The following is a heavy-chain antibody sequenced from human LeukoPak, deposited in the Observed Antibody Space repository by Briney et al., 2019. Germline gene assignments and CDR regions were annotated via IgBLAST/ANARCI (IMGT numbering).Heavy chain of an antibody. D-gene: IGHD6-19*01. J-gene: IGHJ4*02. V-gene: IGHV1-2*02. CDR2: INPNSGGT. CDR3: ARVVIAVAPYDY. Sequence: ASVKVSCKASGYTFTGYYMHWVRQAPGQGLEWMGWINPNSGGTNYAQKFQGRVTMTRDTSISTAYMELSRLRSDDTAVYYCARVVIAVAPYDYWGQETLVTVSS. CDR1: GYTFTGYY.